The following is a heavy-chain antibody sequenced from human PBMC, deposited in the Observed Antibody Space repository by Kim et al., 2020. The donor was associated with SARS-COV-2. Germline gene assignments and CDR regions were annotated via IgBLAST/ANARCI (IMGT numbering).Heavy chain of an antibody. CDR3: TRPRTHNSAYYYGVDV. V-gene: IGHV3-49*03. D-gene: IGHD3-10*01. Sequence: GGSLRLSCTGSGFTFGDYAMTWLRQAPGKGLEWVSFIRSKAFGGTTEYAASVRGRFTISRDDYKNVAYLQMNSLKSEDTAVYYCTRPRTHNSAYYYGVDVRGQGTTVTVSS. J-gene: IGHJ6*02. CDR2: IRSKAFGGTT. CDR1: GFTFGDYA.